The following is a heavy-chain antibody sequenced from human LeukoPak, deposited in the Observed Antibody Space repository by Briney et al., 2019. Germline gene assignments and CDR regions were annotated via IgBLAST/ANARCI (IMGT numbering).Heavy chain of an antibody. CDR2: FDPEDGET. Sequence: VASVKVSCKVSGYTLTELSMHWVRQAPGKGLEWMGGFDPEDGETIYAQKFQGRVTMTEDTSTDTAYMELSSLRSEDTAVYYCATLDPNWSYPSGFDYWGQGTLVTVSS. CDR1: GYTLTELS. V-gene: IGHV1-24*01. D-gene: IGHD1-7*01. J-gene: IGHJ4*02. CDR3: ATLDPNWSYPSGFDY.